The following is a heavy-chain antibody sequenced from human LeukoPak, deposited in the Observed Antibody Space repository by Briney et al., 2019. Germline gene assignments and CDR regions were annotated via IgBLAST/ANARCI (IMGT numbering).Heavy chain of an antibody. Sequence: SETLSLTCTVSGVSVSSGSYYWSWFRQPPGKGLEWIGYIYYSGSTNYNPSLKSRVTISADTSKNQFSLKLSSVTAADTAVYYCARAPIAMVRGVIPFDYWGQGTLVTVSS. CDR3: ARAPIAMVRGVIPFDY. CDR2: IYYSGST. D-gene: IGHD3-10*01. V-gene: IGHV4-61*01. J-gene: IGHJ4*02. CDR1: GVSVSSGSYY.